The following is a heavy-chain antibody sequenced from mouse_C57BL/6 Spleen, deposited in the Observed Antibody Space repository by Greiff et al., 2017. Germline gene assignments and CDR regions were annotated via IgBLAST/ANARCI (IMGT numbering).Heavy chain of an antibody. D-gene: IGHD2-4*01. J-gene: IGHJ4*01. V-gene: IGHV1-64*01. Sequence: QVQLQQPGAELVKPGASVKLSCKASGYTFTSYWMHWVKQRPGQGLEWIGMIHPNSGSTNYNEKFKSKATLTVDKSSSTAYMQLSSLTSEDSAVYYGARRGLIYYDDADGVMDCGGQGTSVTVSS. CDR3: ARRGLIYYDDADGVMDC. CDR1: GYTFTSYW. CDR2: IHPNSGST.